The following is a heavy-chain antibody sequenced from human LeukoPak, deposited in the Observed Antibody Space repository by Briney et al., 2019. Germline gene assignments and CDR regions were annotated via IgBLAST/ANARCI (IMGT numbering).Heavy chain of an antibody. J-gene: IGHJ4*02. V-gene: IGHV3-7*01. CDR3: ARESIREAGPFDY. CDR2: LKQDGSEK. D-gene: IGHD6-13*01. Sequence: GGSLRLSCAASGFTFSSYWMSWVRQAPGKGLEWVANLKQDGSEKYYVDSVKGRFTISRDNAKNSLYLQMNSLRAEDTAVYYCARESIREAGPFDYWGQGTLVTVSS. CDR1: GFTFSSYW.